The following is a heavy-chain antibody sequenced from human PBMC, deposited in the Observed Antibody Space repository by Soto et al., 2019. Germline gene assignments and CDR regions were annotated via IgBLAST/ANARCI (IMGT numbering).Heavy chain of an antibody. D-gene: IGHD6-13*01. V-gene: IGHV1-8*02. J-gene: IGHJ6*02. CDR1: GYDFTAYD. Sequence: ASVKVSCKASGYDFTAYDINWVRQASGQGLEWMGWMNPINGATGSARRFQGRVSMTRNTATGTAYLELTSLRSDDSTVYYCGRGPSPRAPAGGTPYYYAMDVWGQGTTVTVSS. CDR2: MNPINGAT. CDR3: GRGPSPRAPAGGTPYYYAMDV.